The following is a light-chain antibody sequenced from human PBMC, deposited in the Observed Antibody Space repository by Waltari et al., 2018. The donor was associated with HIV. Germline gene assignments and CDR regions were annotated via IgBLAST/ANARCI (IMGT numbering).Light chain of an antibody. V-gene: IGLV1-44*01. CDR3: AAWDDSLNAHYV. Sequence: QSVLTQPPSASGTPGQRVTISCSGSSSNIGSNTVNWYQQLPGTTPKLLIYSNYQRPSGFADRFSGSKSGTSASLAIVGLQSEDEADYYCAAWDDSLNAHYVFGTGTKVTVL. CDR2: SNY. J-gene: IGLJ1*01. CDR1: SSNIGSNT.